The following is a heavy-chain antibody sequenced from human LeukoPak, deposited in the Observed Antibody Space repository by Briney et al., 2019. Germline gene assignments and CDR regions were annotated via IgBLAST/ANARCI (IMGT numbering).Heavy chain of an antibody. D-gene: IGHD2-2*01. V-gene: IGHV3-7*01. CDR1: GFTFSNYW. CDR2: IKEDGSEK. J-gene: IGHJ6*03. CDR3: AKRPPGSSRYYMDV. Sequence: PGGSLRLSCAASGFTFSNYWMSWVRQAPGKGLEWVAHIKEDGSEKYYVDSVRGRFTISRDNAKNTQFLQMNSLRAEDTAVYYCAKRPPGSSRYYMDVWGKGTTVTVSS.